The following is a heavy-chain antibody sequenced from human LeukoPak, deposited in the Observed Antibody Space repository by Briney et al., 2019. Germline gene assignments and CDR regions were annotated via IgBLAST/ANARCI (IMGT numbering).Heavy chain of an antibody. J-gene: IGHJ3*02. CDR3: ARVTESGAHAFDI. CDR1: GFTFSSYA. Sequence: GGSLRLSCAASGFTFSSYAMHWVRQAPGKGLERVAVISYDGSNKYYADSVKGRFTISRDNSKNTLYLQMNSLRAEDTAVYYCARVTESGAHAFDIWGQGTMVTVSS. D-gene: IGHD1-26*01. V-gene: IGHV3-30-3*01. CDR2: ISYDGSNK.